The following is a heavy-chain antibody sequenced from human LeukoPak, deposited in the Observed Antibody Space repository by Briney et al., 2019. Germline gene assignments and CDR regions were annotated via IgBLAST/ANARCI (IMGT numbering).Heavy chain of an antibody. CDR1: GFTFDDYG. J-gene: IGHJ4*02. Sequence: GGPLRLSCEASGFTFDDYGMSWVRQPPGKGLEWVSGINRSGGSTDYADSVKGRFTISRDNAKNSHFLQMNSLRVEDTALYYCARGFRNGPFDCWGQGTLVTVSS. CDR3: ARGFRNGPFDC. D-gene: IGHD2-8*01. V-gene: IGHV3-20*04. CDR2: INRSGGST.